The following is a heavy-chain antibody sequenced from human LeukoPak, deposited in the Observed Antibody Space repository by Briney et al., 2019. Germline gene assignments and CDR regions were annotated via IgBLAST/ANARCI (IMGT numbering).Heavy chain of an antibody. D-gene: IGHD4-23*01. J-gene: IGHJ4*02. CDR3: ARPSFGGNSQLRY. CDR1: GYTFSSYG. V-gene: IGHV1-18*01. Sequence: ASVKVSCKASGYTFSSYGITWVRQAPGQGLEWMGWISAYNDDIDYAQKFQGRVTMTTDTSTSTVYMELRRLRSDDTAVYFCARPSFGGNSQLRYWGQGTLVTVSS. CDR2: ISAYNDDI.